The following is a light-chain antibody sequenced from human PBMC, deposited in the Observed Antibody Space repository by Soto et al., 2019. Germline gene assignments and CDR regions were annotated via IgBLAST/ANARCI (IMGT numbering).Light chain of an antibody. V-gene: IGKV3-15*01. CDR1: QSVHND. CDR3: QQYTSWPPLT. Sequence: EIVLTQSPATLSVSPGEGATLSCRASQSVHNDLAWYQQKPGQPPRLLIYDASTRATGIPARFSGSGSGTEFTLTISSLQSEDFAVYYCQQYTSWPPLTFGGGTRVDI. J-gene: IGKJ4*01. CDR2: DAS.